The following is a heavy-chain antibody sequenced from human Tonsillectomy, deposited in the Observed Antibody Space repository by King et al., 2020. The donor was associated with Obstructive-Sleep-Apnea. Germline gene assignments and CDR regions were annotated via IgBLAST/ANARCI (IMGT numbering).Heavy chain of an antibody. Sequence: QLVQSGAEVKKPGASVKVSCKASGYTFTGYYMHWVRQAPGQGLEWMGWINPNSGGTDYAQKFQGWVTMTRDTSISTAYMELSRLRSDDTAVYYCARSSGSSRPSARYYGMDVWGQGTTVTVSS. V-gene: IGHV1-2*04. J-gene: IGHJ6*02. CDR1: GYTFTGYY. D-gene: IGHD3-10*01. CDR2: INPNSGGT. CDR3: ARSSGSSRPSARYYGMDV.